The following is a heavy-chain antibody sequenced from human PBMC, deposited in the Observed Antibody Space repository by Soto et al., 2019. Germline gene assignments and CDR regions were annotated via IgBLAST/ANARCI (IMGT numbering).Heavy chain of an antibody. CDR2: ISYDGSNK. D-gene: IGHD6-6*01. J-gene: IGHJ4*02. CDR1: GFTFSSYA. V-gene: IGHV3-30-3*01. CDR3: ARQGIAARPKPLDY. Sequence: GGSLRLSCAAPGFTFSSYAMHWVRQAPGKGLEWVAVISYDGSNKYYADSVKGRFTISRDNSKNTLYLQMNSLRAEDTAVYYCARQGIAARPKPLDYWGRGTLVTVSS.